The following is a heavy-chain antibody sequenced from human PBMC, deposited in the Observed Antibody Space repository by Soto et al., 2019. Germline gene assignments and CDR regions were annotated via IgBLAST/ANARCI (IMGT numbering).Heavy chain of an antibody. V-gene: IGHV1-2*04. Sequence: ASVKVSCKASGYTFTGYYMHWVRQAPGQGLEWMGWINPNSGGTNYAQKFRGWVTMTRDTSISTAYMELSRLRSDDTAVYYCAREVRDSSKLLYGMDVWGQGTTVTVSS. CDR2: INPNSGGT. CDR1: GYTFTGYY. D-gene: IGHD6-13*01. J-gene: IGHJ6*02. CDR3: AREVRDSSKLLYGMDV.